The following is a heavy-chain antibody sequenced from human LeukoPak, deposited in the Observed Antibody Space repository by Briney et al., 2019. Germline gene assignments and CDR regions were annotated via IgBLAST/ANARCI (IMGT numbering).Heavy chain of an antibody. CDR3: AKEVWWVLLKGEFDY. V-gene: IGHV3-23*01. CDR1: GFTFSSYA. J-gene: IGHJ4*02. D-gene: IGHD2-15*01. Sequence: GGSLRLSCAASGFTFSSYAMSWVRQAPGKGLEWVSAISGSGGSTYYADSVKGRFTISSDNSKNKLYLQMNSLRAEDAAVYYCAKEVWWVLLKGEFDYWGQGTLVTVSS. CDR2: ISGSGGST.